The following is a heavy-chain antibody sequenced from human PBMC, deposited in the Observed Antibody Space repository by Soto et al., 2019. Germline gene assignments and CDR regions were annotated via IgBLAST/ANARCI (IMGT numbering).Heavy chain of an antibody. CDR2: ISGSGGST. V-gene: IGHV3-23*01. CDR1: GFTFSSYA. CDR3: AKVRGCSGGSCIDAFDI. D-gene: IGHD2-15*01. Sequence: VQLLESGGGLVQPGGSLRLSCAASGFTFSSYAMSWVRQAPGKGLEWVSTISGSGGSTYYADSVKGRFTISRDNFKNTLYLQMNSLRAEDTAVYYCAKVRGCSGGSCIDAFDIWGQGTMVTVSS. J-gene: IGHJ3*02.